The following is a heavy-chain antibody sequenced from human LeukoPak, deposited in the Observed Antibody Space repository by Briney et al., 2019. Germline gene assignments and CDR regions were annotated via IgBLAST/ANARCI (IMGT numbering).Heavy chain of an antibody. D-gene: IGHD2-2*01. CDR3: ATSTSRVPAEPFDY. CDR1: GYTFTSYY. CDR2: INPSGGST. V-gene: IGHV1-46*01. J-gene: IGHJ4*02. Sequence: GASVKVSCKASGYTFTSYYMHWVRQAPGQGLEWMGIINPSGGSTSYAQKFQGRVTMTRDTSTSTAYMELRSLRSDDTAVYYCATSTSRVPAEPFDYWGQGTLVTVSS.